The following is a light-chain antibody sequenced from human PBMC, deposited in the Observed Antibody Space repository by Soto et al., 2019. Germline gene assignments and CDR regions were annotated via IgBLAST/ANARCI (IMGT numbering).Light chain of an antibody. CDR1: SSDVGGYNY. CDR2: DVT. J-gene: IGLJ2*01. Sequence: QSALTQPASVSGSPGQSITISCTGTSSDVGGYNYVSWYQHHPGKAPKLMIYDVTYRPSGISCRFSGSKSGNTASLTISRLQAEYEADYYCSSYTSCNTVLFGGGTKLTV. V-gene: IGLV2-14*03. CDR3: SSYTSCNTVL.